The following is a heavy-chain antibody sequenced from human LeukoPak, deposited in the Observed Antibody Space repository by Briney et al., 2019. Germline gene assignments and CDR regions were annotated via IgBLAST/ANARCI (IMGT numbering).Heavy chain of an antibody. J-gene: IGHJ4*02. CDR2: INSDGSGT. CDR3: ARDQDGVGATIDY. Sequence: GGSLRLSFSASGFTFSNYWVLWVRQAPGKGLLWVSRINSDGSGTTYVDSVKGRFTISRDNAKNTLYLQMNSLRAEDTAVYYCARDQDGVGATIDYWGQGTLVTVSS. CDR1: GFTFSNYW. V-gene: IGHV3-74*01. D-gene: IGHD1-26*01.